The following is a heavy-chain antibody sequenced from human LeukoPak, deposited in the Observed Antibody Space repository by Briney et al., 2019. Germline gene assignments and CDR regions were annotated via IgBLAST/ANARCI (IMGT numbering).Heavy chain of an antibody. V-gene: IGHV4-59*01. CDR2: IYYSGST. D-gene: IGHD4-17*01. Sequence: SETLSLTCTVSGGSISSYYWSWIRQPPGKGLEWIGYIYYSGSTNYNPSLKSRVTISVDTSKNQFSLKLSSVTAADTAVYYCARGGPPTVTRLDYWGQGTLVTVSS. CDR3: ARGGPPTVTRLDY. CDR1: GGSISSYY. J-gene: IGHJ4*02.